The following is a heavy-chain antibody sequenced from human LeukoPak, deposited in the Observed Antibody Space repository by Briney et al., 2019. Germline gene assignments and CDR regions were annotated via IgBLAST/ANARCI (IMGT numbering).Heavy chain of an antibody. CDR3: AKNSGYYQQTRDY. V-gene: IGHV3-23*01. CDR1: GLTFSGYA. J-gene: IGHJ4*02. Sequence: GGPLRLSCAASGLTFSGYAMTWGRKSPGKGLDGVSAISGSGGSTYYADSVKGRSAISRNNSKNTLYRQLNSLRAEDTAVYCCAKNSGYYQQTRDYWGQGTLVTVSS. D-gene: IGHD3-22*01. CDR2: ISGSGGST.